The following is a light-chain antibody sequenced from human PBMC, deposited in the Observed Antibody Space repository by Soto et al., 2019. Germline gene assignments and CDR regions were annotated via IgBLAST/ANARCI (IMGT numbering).Light chain of an antibody. CDR2: GAS. V-gene: IGKV3-20*01. Sequence: ELVLTQSPGTLSLSPGERATLSCRASQSVSSTYLAWYQQKPGQAPRLLIYGASSRATGIPDRFSGSGSGTTFTLTISRMAPEDFAVYYFQQYGGPGWTSGQGPKGETK. CDR1: QSVSSTY. CDR3: QQYGGPGWT. J-gene: IGKJ1*01.